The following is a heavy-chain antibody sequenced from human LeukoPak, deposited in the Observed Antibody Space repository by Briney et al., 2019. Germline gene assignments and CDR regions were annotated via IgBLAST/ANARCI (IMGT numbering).Heavy chain of an antibody. CDR3: ARIPSRGSPLGY. Sequence: GSLRLSCTASGFTFSNFWMGWVRQAPGKGLEWVANIKQDETEKFYLGSVKGRFTISRDNAKNSLYLQMNSLRAEDTAVYYCARIPSRGSPLGYWGQGTLVTVSS. J-gene: IGHJ4*02. CDR2: IKQDETEK. V-gene: IGHV3-7*01. D-gene: IGHD2-2*01. CDR1: GFTFSNFW.